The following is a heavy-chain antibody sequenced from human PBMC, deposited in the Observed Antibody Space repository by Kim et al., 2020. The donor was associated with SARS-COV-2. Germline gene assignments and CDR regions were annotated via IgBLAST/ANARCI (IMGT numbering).Heavy chain of an antibody. CDR1: GFTFSSYA. V-gene: IGHV3-23*01. Sequence: GGSLSLSCAASGFTFSSYAMSWVRQAPGKGLEWVSAISGSGGSTYYADSVKGRFTISRDNSKNTLYLQMNSLRAEDTAVYYCAKSFTYGGNFLGGGYWGQGTLVTVSS. D-gene: IGHD4-17*01. CDR2: ISGSGGST. CDR3: AKSFTYGGNFLGGGY. J-gene: IGHJ4*02.